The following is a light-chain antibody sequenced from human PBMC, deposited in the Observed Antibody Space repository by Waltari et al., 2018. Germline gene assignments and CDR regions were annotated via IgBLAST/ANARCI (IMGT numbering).Light chain of an antibody. Sequence: SALTQPASVSGSPGQSITISCTASSSAVAAYPLPSWYHHHPGGAPKLLIYDVSKRPSGVSSRFAGSKSGKTASLTISGLQAEDEGDYYCCAFAGYGVYVFGSGTHVAVL. V-gene: IGLV2-23*02. CDR1: SSAVAAYPL. CDR2: DVS. CDR3: CAFAGYGVYV. J-gene: IGLJ1*01.